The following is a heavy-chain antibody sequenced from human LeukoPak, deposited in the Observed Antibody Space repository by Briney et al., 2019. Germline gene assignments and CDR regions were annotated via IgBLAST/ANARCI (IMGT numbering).Heavy chain of an antibody. D-gene: IGHD6-19*01. CDR2: INHSGST. Sequence: SETLSLTCAVYGGSFSGYYWSWIRQPPGKGLEWIGEINHSGSTNYNPSLKSRVTISVDTSKNQFSLKLSSATAADTAVYYCARAGYSSGWSRVDYYYYGMDVWGQGTTVTVSS. CDR1: GGSFSGYY. J-gene: IGHJ6*02. CDR3: ARAGYSSGWSRVDYYYYGMDV. V-gene: IGHV4-34*01.